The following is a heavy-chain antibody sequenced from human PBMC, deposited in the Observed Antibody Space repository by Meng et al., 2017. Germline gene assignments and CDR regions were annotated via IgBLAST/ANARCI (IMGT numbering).Heavy chain of an antibody. CDR2: ISYDGSNK. CDR3: AKDYEYSVMSG. D-gene: IGHD5/OR15-5a*01. CDR1: GFTFSSYA. V-gene: IGHV3-30*04. J-gene: IGHJ4*02. Sequence: GGSLRLSCAASGFTFSSYAMHWVRQAPGKGLEWVAVISYDGSNKYYADSMKGRFTISRDNSKNTLYLQMNNLRAEDTAVYYCAKDYEYSVMSGWGQGTLVTVSS.